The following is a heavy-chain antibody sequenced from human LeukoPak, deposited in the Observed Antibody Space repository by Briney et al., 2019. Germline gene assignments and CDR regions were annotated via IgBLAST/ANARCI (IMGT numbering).Heavy chain of an antibody. CDR2: IWFEGSNK. CDR1: GFTFSRYG. D-gene: IGHD3-22*01. CDR3: AVMHRYYDGSGYWVQ. J-gene: IGHJ4*02. V-gene: IGHV3-33*01. Sequence: GALRLSCAASGFTFSRYGMHWVRQAPGKGLEWVAVIWFEGSNKHYADSVKGRFTISRDNSKNTLFLQINSLRDEDTAVYYCAVMHRYYDGSGYWVQWGQGTLVTVSS.